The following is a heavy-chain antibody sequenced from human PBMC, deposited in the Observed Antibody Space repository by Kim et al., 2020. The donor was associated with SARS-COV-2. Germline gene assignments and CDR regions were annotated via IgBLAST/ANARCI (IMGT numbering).Heavy chain of an antibody. CDR2: IYYSGST. V-gene: IGHV4-61*01. D-gene: IGHD3-10*01. CDR1: GGSVSSGSYY. CDR3: AIDQEWFGEFLGDYYYSAIDV. Sequence: SETLSLTCTVSGGSVSSGSYYWSWIRQPPGKGLEWIGYIYYSGSTNYNPSLKSRVTISVDTSRNQFSLKLSSVTAADTAVYYCAIDQEWFGEFLGDYYYSAIDVWGQGTTVTVSS. J-gene: IGHJ6*02.